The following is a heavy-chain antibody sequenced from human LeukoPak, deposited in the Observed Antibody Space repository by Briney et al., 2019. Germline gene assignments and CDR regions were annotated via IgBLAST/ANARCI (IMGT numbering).Heavy chain of an antibody. CDR2: IYYSGST. Sequence: SETLSLTCIVSGDSISSSNYYWGWIRQPPGKGLEWIGNIYYSGSTYYNPSLKSRVTISVDTSKNQFSLKLTSVTAADTAVYYCARNPSLHIVVVTAIDYWGQGTLVTVSS. CDR1: GDSISSSNYY. CDR3: ARNPSLHIVVVTAIDY. D-gene: IGHD2-21*02. J-gene: IGHJ4*02. V-gene: IGHV4-39*01.